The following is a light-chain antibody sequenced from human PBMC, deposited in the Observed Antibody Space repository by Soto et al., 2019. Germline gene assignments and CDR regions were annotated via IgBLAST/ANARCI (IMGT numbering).Light chain of an antibody. CDR3: CSYAGSSTVL. V-gene: IGLV2-23*01. CDR1: SSDVGSYNL. CDR2: EGI. J-gene: IGLJ3*02. Sequence: QSALTQPASVSGSPGQSITISCTGTSSDVGSYNLVSWYQQHPGKAPKLMIYEGIKQPSGVSNRFSGSKSGNTASLTISGLQAEDEADYYCCSYAGSSTVLFGGGTKLTVL.